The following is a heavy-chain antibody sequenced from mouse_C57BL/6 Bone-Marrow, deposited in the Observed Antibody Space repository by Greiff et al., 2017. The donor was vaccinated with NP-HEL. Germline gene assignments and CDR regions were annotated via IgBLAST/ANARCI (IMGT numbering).Heavy chain of an antibody. CDR3: VRVYYGSPFDY. Sequence: VQGVESGPGLVAPSQSLSITCTVSGFSLTSYAISWVRQPPGKGLEWLVVIWTGGGTNYNSALKSRLSISKDNSKSQVFLKMNSLQTDDTARYYCVRVYYGSPFDYWGQGTTLTVSS. CDR2: IWTGGGT. J-gene: IGHJ2*01. CDR1: GFSLTSYA. D-gene: IGHD1-1*01. V-gene: IGHV2-9-1*01.